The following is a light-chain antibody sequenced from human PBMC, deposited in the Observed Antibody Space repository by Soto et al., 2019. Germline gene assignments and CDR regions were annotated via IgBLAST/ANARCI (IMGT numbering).Light chain of an antibody. Sequence: EIVMTQSPATLSVSPGERATLSCRASQSIRSNLAWYQQKPGQAPRLLIYGASTRATGIPARFSSSGSGTEFTLTISGLQSEDFALYYCQQYNNWPRTFGQGTKVEIK. CDR3: QQYNNWPRT. V-gene: IGKV3-15*01. J-gene: IGKJ1*01. CDR2: GAS. CDR1: QSIRSN.